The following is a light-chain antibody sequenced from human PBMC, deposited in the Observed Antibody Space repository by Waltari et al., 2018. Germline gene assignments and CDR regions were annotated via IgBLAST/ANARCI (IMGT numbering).Light chain of an antibody. CDR2: DDG. CDR1: KIVSKT. V-gene: IGLV3-21*02. J-gene: IGLJ1*01. Sequence: SYELTQPPSVSVAPGPTARITCDGDKIVSKTVNWYQHKPGQAPVLVVYDDGDRPSGIPERFSGSNSGNTAALTISRVDAGDEAEYYCQVWDSGSNHYVFGTVTKVTVL. CDR3: QVWDSGSNHYV.